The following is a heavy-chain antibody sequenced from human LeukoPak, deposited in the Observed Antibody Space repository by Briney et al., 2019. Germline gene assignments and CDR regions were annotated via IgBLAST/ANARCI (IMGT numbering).Heavy chain of an antibody. CDR3: ARGEGLYSNYGY. V-gene: IGHV4-34*01. CDR2: INHSGST. J-gene: IGHJ4*02. CDR1: GGSFSGYY. Sequence: PSETLSLTCAVYGGSFSGYYWSWIRQPPGKGLEWIGEINHSGSTNYNPSLKSRVTISVDTSKNQFSLKLSSVTAADTAVYYCARGEGLYSNYGYWGQGTLVTVSS. D-gene: IGHD4-11*01.